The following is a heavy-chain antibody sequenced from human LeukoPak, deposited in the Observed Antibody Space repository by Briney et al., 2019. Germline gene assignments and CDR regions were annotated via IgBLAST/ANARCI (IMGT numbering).Heavy chain of an antibody. V-gene: IGHV1-69*13. CDR2: IIPIFGTA. J-gene: IGHJ6*04. CDR3: ASLFYDILTGSYYYGMDV. CDR1: GGTFSGYA. Sequence: SVKVSCKASGGTFSGYAISWVRQAPGQGLEWMGGIIPIFGTANYAQKFQGRVTITADESTSTAYMELSSLRSEDTAVYYCASLFYDILTGSYYYGMDVWGKGTTVTVSS. D-gene: IGHD3-9*01.